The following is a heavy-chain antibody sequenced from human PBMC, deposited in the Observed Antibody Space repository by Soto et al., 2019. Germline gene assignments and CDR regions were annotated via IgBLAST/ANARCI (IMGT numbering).Heavy chain of an antibody. Sequence: LRLSCAASGFTFSSYGMHWVRQAPGKGLEWVAVISYDGSNKYYADSVKGRFTISRDNSKNTLYLQMNSLRAEDTAVYYCAKEGSDYDILTGSGYYGMDVWGQGTTVTVSS. CDR3: AKEGSDYDILTGSGYYGMDV. V-gene: IGHV3-30*18. CDR2: ISYDGSNK. D-gene: IGHD3-9*01. J-gene: IGHJ6*02. CDR1: GFTFSSYG.